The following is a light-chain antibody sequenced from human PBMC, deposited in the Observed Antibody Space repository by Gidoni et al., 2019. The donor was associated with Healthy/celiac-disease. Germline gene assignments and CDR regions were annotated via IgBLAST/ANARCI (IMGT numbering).Light chain of an antibody. Sequence: EIVLTQSPATLSLSPGDRATLSFRASQSVSSYLDWYQQKPGQAPRLLIYDASNRATGIPARFSGSGSGTDFTLTLSILEPEDFAVYYCQHRSNWPPEFTFGPXTKVDIK. V-gene: IGKV3-11*01. CDR2: DAS. CDR3: QHRSNWPPEFT. J-gene: IGKJ3*01. CDR1: QSVSSY.